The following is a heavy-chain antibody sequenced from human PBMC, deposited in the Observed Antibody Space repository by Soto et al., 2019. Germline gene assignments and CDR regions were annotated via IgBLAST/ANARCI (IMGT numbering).Heavy chain of an antibody. J-gene: IGHJ6*02. V-gene: IGHV1-69*01. Sequence: QVQLVQSGAEVKKPGASVKVSCKASGDTFSNYAVSWVRQAPGQGLEWLGGIIPISATANYAQKFQGRVTITADESRSTAYMELSRLRSEDTAVYYCAREERQFYYDTSGDSGYYCHAMDVWGQGTTVTVSS. D-gene: IGHD3-22*01. CDR1: GDTFSNYA. CDR3: AREERQFYYDTSGDSGYYCHAMDV. CDR2: IIPISATA.